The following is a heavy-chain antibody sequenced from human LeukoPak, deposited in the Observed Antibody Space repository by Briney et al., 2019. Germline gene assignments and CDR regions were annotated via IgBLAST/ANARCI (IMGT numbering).Heavy chain of an antibody. D-gene: IGHD3-10*01. V-gene: IGHV4-4*07. Sequence: PSETLSLTCTVSGGSTSSYYWSWIRQPAGKGLESIGHISTSGGTNYNPSLKSRVTMSVDTSKNQFSLKLSSVTAADTAVYYCARVFDSGSQAYFYYMDVWGKGTTVTISS. CDR1: GGSTSSYY. CDR3: ARVFDSGSQAYFYYMDV. J-gene: IGHJ6*03. CDR2: ISTSGGT.